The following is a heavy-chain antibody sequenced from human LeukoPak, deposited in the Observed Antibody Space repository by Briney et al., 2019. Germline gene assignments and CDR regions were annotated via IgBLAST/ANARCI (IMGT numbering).Heavy chain of an antibody. CDR2: ISSSADNT. V-gene: IGHV3-11*01. D-gene: IGHD3-16*01. CDR1: GFTFSDSY. Sequence: KPGGSLRLSCAASGFTFSDSYMNWIRQAPGKGLEWVSQISSSADNTYYADAVKGRFTISRDNAKNSLSLQMNSLRAEDTAVYYCARGRVRFGGRSPADFDFWGQGTLVTVSS. J-gene: IGHJ4*02. CDR3: ARGRVRFGGRSPADFDF.